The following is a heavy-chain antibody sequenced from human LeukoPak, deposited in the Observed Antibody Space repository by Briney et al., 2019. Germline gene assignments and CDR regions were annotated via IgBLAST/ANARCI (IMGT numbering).Heavy chain of an antibody. CDR2: FDPEDGET. CDR1: GYTLTELS. CDR3: ASLIYSSGPRADY. Sequence: ASVKVSCKVSGYTLTELSIHWVRQAPGKGLEWMGGFDPEDGETIYAQKFQGRVTMTEDTSTDTAYMELSSLRSEDTAVYYCASLIYSSGPRADYWGQGTLVTVSS. J-gene: IGHJ4*02. D-gene: IGHD3-22*01. V-gene: IGHV1-24*01.